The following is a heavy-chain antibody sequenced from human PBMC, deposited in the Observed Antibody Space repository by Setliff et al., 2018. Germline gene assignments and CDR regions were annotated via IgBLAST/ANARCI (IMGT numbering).Heavy chain of an antibody. J-gene: IGHJ4*02. V-gene: IGHV4-38-2*02. CDR3: ARDTDGPPYFDY. CDR2: IYYSGST. D-gene: IGHD2-8*02. CDR1: GYSISSGYY. Sequence: PSETLSLTCAVSGYSISSGYYWGWIRQPPGKGLEWIGSIYYSGSTNYNPSLKSRVTISVGTPKNQFSLKLNSVTAADTAVYYCARDTDGPPYFDYWGQGTLVTVSS.